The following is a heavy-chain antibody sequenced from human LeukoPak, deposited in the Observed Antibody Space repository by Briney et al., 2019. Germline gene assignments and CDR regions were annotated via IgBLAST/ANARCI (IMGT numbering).Heavy chain of an antibody. V-gene: IGHV4-59*01. J-gene: IGHJ3*02. CDR2: IYDSGST. D-gene: IGHD3-22*01. Sequence: GSLRLSCAASGFTFTTYWMGWVRQPPGKGLEWIGYIYDSGSTNYNPSLKSRVTISVDTSKNQFSLKLSSVTAADTAVYYCACLTTADAFDIWGQGTMVTVSS. CDR1: GFTFTTYW. CDR3: ACLTTADAFDI.